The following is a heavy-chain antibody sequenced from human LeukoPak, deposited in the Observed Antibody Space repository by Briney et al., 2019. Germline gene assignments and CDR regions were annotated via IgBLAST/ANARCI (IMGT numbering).Heavy chain of an antibody. CDR1: GYIFTNYA. D-gene: IGHD3-3*01. Sequence: GASVKVSCKASGYIFTNYAIHWVRQAPGQRLEWMGWINPGNGKTKYPQTFQGRVTISRDTSASTAYMELRSLRSEDTAVYYCTLFDYDSWSAYLHWGQGALVTVSS. CDR2: INPGNGKT. V-gene: IGHV1-3*01. J-gene: IGHJ4*02. CDR3: TLFDYDSWSAYLH.